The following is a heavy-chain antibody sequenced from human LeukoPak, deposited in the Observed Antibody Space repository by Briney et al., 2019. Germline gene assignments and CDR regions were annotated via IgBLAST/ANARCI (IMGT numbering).Heavy chain of an antibody. J-gene: IGHJ6*02. CDR1: GFVFSDYY. CDR3: ARVPAAAGHYYYGMDV. D-gene: IGHD6-13*01. V-gene: IGHV3-11*06. Sequence: GESLRLSCAASGFVFSDYYMSWVRQAPGGGLEWISYISGTTTYTYYADSVAGRFTISRDNAKNSLYLQMNSLRAEDTAVYYCARVPAAAGHYYYGMDVWGQGTTVTVSS. CDR2: ISGTTTYT.